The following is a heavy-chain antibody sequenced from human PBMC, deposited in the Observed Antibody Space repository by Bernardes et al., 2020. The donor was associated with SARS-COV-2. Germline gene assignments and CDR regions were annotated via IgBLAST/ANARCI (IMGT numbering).Heavy chain of an antibody. Sequence: APGKGLEWVAVISYDGSQKSYGDSVKGRFTVSRANSEKTAFLQMNNLRVEDSALYYCAKDRGSDWCFDLWGRGTPVNV. V-gene: IGHV3-30*18. CDR3: AKDRGSDWCFDL. J-gene: IGHJ2*01. CDR2: ISYDGSQK.